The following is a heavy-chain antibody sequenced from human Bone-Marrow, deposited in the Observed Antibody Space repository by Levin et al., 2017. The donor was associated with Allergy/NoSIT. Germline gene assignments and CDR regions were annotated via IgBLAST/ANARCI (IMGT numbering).Heavy chain of an antibody. V-gene: IGHV3-21*01. J-gene: IGHJ6*02. CDR3: ARSHPLTGTTHFSYQDGMDV. CDR1: GFDFHIYV. CDR2: ITTSSNYR. Sequence: GGSLRLSCEASGFDFHIYVMHWVRQAPGKGLEWLSSITTSSNYRYYIESVKGRFIISRDNGRNSLYLQMNSLRAEDTAVYYCARSHPLTGTTHFSYQDGMDVWGLGTTVTVSS. D-gene: IGHD1/OR15-1a*01.